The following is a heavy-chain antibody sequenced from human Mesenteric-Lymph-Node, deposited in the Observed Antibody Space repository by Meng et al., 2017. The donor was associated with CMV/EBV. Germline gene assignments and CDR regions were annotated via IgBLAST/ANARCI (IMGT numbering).Heavy chain of an antibody. CDR3: ARDRYYDESGYYSNFDF. CDR1: GFTFSAYH. V-gene: IGHV3-11*01. D-gene: IGHD3-22*01. CDR2: ISGSGRTV. J-gene: IGHJ4*02. Sequence: GGSLRLSCTASGFTFSAYHMSWVRQAPGKGPEWISYISGSGRTVYYVDSVMGRFTISRDNAKNSLFLQMSGLRAEDTAVYYCARDRYYDESGYYSNFDFWGQGTLVTVSS.